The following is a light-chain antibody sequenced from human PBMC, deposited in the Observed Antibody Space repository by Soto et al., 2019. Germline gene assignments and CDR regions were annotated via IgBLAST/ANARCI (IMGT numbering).Light chain of an antibody. J-gene: IGLJ2*01. Sequence: QPASVSGSPGQSITISCTGTSSDVGGYDYVSWYQQHPGKVPKLMIYDVSSRPSGVSNRFSGSKSGNTASLTISGLQAEDEADYYCSSYASSSTLVFGGGTKVTVL. V-gene: IGLV2-14*01. CDR2: DVS. CDR1: SSDVGGYDY. CDR3: SSYASSSTLV.